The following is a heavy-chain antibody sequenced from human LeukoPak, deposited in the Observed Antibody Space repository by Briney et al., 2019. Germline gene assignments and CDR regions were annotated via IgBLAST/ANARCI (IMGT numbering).Heavy chain of an antibody. J-gene: IGHJ5*02. Sequence: ASVKVSCKASGYTFSSYDFNWVRQATGQWLEWMGWMNPNSGDTGYAHKFQGRVTMTRNTSKSTVYMELNSLRSEDTAVYYCARGSATTNNWFDPWGQGTLVTVSS. D-gene: IGHD5-24*01. CDR3: ARGSATTNNWFDP. CDR2: MNPNSGDT. V-gene: IGHV1-8*01. CDR1: GYTFSSYD.